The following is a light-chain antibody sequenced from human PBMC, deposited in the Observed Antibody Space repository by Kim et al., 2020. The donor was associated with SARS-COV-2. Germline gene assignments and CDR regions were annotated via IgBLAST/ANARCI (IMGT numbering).Light chain of an antibody. CDR2: DAF. J-gene: IGKJ2*01. CDR1: QSVGSN. Sequence: SVSPVERATRYCRASQSVGSNLAWYQQKPGQAPRLLIYDAFTRATGIPARFSGIGSGTEFTLTISSLQSEDLAVYYCQQYNNWPFTFGQGTKLEI. CDR3: QQYNNWPFT. V-gene: IGKV3-15*01.